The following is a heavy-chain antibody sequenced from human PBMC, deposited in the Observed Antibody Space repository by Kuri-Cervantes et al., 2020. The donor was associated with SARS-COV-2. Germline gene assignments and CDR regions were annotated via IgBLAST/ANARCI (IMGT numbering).Heavy chain of an antibody. CDR1: RGTFSSYA. D-gene: IGHD6-13*01. Sequence: SVKVSCKASRGTFSSYAISWVRQAPGQGLEWMGGIIPIFGTANYAQKFQGRVTITADKSTSTAYMELSSLRSEDTAVYYCARSRPKYSSSWYYYGMDVWGQGTTVTVSS. V-gene: IGHV1-69*06. CDR3: ARSRPKYSSSWYYYGMDV. CDR2: IIPIFGTA. J-gene: IGHJ6*02.